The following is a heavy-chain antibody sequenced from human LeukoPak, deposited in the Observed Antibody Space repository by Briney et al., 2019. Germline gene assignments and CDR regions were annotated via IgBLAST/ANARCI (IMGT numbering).Heavy chain of an antibody. CDR1: GFTFSSYA. CDR3: AKDQHMIRGLIPDY. V-gene: IGHV3-23*01. D-gene: IGHD3-10*01. Sequence: GGSLRLSCAASGFTFSSYAMSWVRQAPGKGLEWVSSISDSAGSTFYADSVKGRFTISRDNSKNTLYLQMNSLRAEDTAVYSCAKDQHMIRGLIPDYWGQGTLVTVSS. J-gene: IGHJ4*02. CDR2: ISDSAGST.